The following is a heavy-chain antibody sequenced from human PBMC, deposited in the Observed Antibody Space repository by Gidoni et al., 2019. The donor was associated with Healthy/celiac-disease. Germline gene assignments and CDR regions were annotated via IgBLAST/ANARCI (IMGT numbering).Heavy chain of an antibody. CDR3: AKDGDSSGDAFDI. J-gene: IGHJ3*02. V-gene: IGHV3-23*01. CDR2: ISGGGGST. Sequence: EVQLLVSGGGLVPPWGSLRLSCAASALTVSSYAMSWVRLAPGKGLEWGSAISGGGGSTYYADSVKGRFTISRDNSKNTLYLQMNSLRAEDTAVYYCAKDGDSSGDAFDIWGQGTMVTVSA. CDR1: ALTVSSYA. D-gene: IGHD3-22*01.